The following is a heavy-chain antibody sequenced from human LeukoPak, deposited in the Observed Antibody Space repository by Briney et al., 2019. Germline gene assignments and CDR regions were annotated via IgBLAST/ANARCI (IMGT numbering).Heavy chain of an antibody. D-gene: IGHD1-1*01. J-gene: IGHJ6*02. V-gene: IGHV1-69*04. Sequence: GSSVKVSCKASGGTFDNSAINWVRQAPGQGLEWMGRIIPILNIPNYAQKLQGRVTIAADKSTSTAYMELSSLRSDDTAVYYCAGEKVEVGYYGLDVWGQGTTVTVSS. CDR1: GGTFDNSA. CDR3: AGEKVEVGYYGLDV. CDR2: IIPILNIP.